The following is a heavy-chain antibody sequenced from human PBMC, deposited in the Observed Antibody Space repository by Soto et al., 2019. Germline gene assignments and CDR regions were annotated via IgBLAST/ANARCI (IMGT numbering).Heavy chain of an antibody. CDR2: VYPGDSDT. CDR3: TVHYDFWGSQYYYSMVV. D-gene: IGHD3-3*01. CDR1: GYSVDTYW. V-gene: IGHV5-51*01. J-gene: IGHJ6*02. Sequence: GESLKISCKASGYSVDTYWIGWVRQMPEKGLEWMGIVYPGDSDTKDRPSFQGVVTISADKSIGTAYLLRSSLEASDIAMYFCTVHYDFWGSQYYYSMVVWGLGTTVTVSS.